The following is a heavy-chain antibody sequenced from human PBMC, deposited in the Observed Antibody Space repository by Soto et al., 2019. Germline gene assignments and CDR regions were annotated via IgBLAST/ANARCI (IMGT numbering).Heavy chain of an antibody. D-gene: IGHD3-3*01. J-gene: IGHJ6*02. CDR3: ARTTYYDFWSGPYGMDV. CDR1: GFTFSSYA. CDR2: ISGSGGST. V-gene: IGHV3-23*01. Sequence: GGSLRLSCAASGFTFSSYAMSWVRQSPGKGLEWVSAISGSGGSTYYADSVKGRFTISRDNSKNTLYLQMNSLRAEDTAVYYCARTTYYDFWSGPYGMDVWGQGTTVTVSS.